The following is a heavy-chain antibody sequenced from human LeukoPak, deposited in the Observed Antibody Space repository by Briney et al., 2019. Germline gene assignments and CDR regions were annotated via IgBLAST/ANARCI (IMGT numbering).Heavy chain of an antibody. CDR3: ARNDDSGYSYAIDY. J-gene: IGHJ4*02. CDR1: GGSFSGYY. CDR2: INHSGST. D-gene: IGHD5-18*01. V-gene: IGHV4-34*01. Sequence: SETLSLTCAVYGGSFSGYYWSWIRQPPGKGLEWIGEINHSGSTNYNPSPKSRVTISVDTSKNQFSLKLSSVTAADTAVYYCARNDDSGYSYAIDYWGQGTLVTVSS.